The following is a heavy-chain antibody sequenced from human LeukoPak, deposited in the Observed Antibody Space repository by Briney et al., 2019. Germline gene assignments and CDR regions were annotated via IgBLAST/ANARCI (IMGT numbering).Heavy chain of an antibody. CDR3: AELKYGDQGHDY. D-gene: IGHD4-17*01. J-gene: IGHJ4*02. Sequence: GGSLRLSCAASGFTFSSYGMHWVRQAPGKGLEWVAVISYDGSNKYYADSVKGRFTISRDNSKNTLYLQMNSLRAEDTAVYYCAELKYGDQGHDYWGQGTLVTVSS. CDR1: GFTFSSYG. V-gene: IGHV3-30*18. CDR2: ISYDGSNK.